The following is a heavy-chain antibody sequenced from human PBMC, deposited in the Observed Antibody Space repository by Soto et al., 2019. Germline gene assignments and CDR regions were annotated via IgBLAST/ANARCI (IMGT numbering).Heavy chain of an antibody. V-gene: IGHV3-33*01. CDR1: GFTFSSYG. CDR3: AREEDNWNPSPVY. CDR2: IWCDGSNK. Sequence: QVQLVESGGGVVQPGRSLRLSCAASGFTFSSYGMHWVRQAPGKGLEWVAVIWCDGSNKYYADSVKGRFTISRDNSKNTLYLQMNSLRAEDTAVYYCAREEDNWNPSPVYWGQGTLVTVSS. D-gene: IGHD1-20*01. J-gene: IGHJ4*02.